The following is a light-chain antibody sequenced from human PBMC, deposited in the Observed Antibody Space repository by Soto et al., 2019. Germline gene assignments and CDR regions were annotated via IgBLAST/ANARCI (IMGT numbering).Light chain of an antibody. CDR1: GS. CDR2: EVT. J-gene: IGLJ2*01. Sequence: QSALTQPPSASGSPGQSVTISCTGAGSVSWYQQQPGRAPKLIIYEVTKRPSGVPDRFSGSKSGSTASLTVSGLQDEDEADYYYYSYGGGNNFVFGGGTKVTVL. V-gene: IGLV2-8*01. CDR3: YSYGGGNNFV.